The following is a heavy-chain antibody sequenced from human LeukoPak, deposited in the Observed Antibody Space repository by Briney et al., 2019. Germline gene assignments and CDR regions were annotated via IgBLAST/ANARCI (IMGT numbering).Heavy chain of an antibody. Sequence: RGSLRLSCAASGFTSSDYYMNWVRQAPGKGLEWVSYISSSGSTIYNADSVKGRFTISRDNAKNSLYLQMNSLRAEDTAVYYCARGIYDYWPYYMDVWGKGTTVTVSS. CDR2: ISSSGSTI. J-gene: IGHJ6*03. D-gene: IGHD3-3*01. CDR3: ARGIYDYWPYYMDV. CDR1: GFTSSDYY. V-gene: IGHV3-11*04.